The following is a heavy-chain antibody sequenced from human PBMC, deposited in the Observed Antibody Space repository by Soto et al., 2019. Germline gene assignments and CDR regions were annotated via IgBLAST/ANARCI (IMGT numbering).Heavy chain of an antibody. CDR2: ISASGDNA. CDR3: AKFFVAGTRGYFDS. CDR1: GFIFSSYA. D-gene: IGHD6-19*01. J-gene: IGHJ4*02. V-gene: IGHV3-23*01. Sequence: GGPLRLCCTASGFIFSSYAMSWVRQAPGKGLEWVSAISASGDNAYYADSVKGRFTISRDRSKSLYLQMKSLRAEDTAIYYCAKFFVAGTRGYFDSWGQGTLVTVSS.